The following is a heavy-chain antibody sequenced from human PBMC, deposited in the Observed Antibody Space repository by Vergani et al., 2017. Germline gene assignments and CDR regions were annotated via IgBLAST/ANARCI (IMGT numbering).Heavy chain of an antibody. CDR2: IRYNGSNK. D-gene: IGHD1-26*01. Sequence: QVQLVESGGGVVQPGGSLRLSCAASVFTFSSFGMHWVRQAPGKGLEWVAFIRYNGSNKYYADSVKGGFTISRDNSKNTLYLQMNSLRAEDTAVYYCAKEGVEATGLGFDPWGQGTLVTVSS. CDR1: VFTFSSFG. V-gene: IGHV3-30*02. J-gene: IGHJ5*02. CDR3: AKEGVEATGLGFDP.